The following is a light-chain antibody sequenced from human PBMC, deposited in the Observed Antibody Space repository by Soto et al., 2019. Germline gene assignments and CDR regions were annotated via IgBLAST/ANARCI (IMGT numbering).Light chain of an antibody. J-gene: IGKJ1*01. CDR1: QSVLYSSNNKNY. CDR3: QQYYSTPCT. Sequence: DIVMTQSPDSLAVSLGERATINCKSSQSVLYSSNNKNYLAWYQQRPGQPPYLLIYWASTRESGVPDRFSGSGSGKDFTLTISSLQAEDVAVYYCQQYYSTPCTFGQGTKMEIK. CDR2: WAS. V-gene: IGKV4-1*01.